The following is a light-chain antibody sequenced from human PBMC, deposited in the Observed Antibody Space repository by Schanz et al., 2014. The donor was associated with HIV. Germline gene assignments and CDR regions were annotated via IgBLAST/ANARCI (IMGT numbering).Light chain of an antibody. CDR1: QDISNY. V-gene: IGKV1-27*01. Sequence: DFQMTQSPSSPSASVGDRVTITCRASQDISNYLAWYQQRPGQVPRLLIDSASTLQTGVPSRFSGSGSGTDFTLTINSLQPEDFATYYCQQYYNYPPTFGGGTKVEIK. CDR2: SAS. CDR3: QQYYNYPPT. J-gene: IGKJ4*01.